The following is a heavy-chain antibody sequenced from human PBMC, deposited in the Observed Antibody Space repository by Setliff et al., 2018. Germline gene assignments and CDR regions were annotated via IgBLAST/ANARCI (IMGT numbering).Heavy chain of an antibody. J-gene: IGHJ5*02. V-gene: IGHV4-4*07. CDR1: GGSISSYF. CDR2: IYTNRTT. CDR3: AREDASGSARRFDP. Sequence: SETLSLTCTVSGGSISSYFWTWVRQPAGKGLEWIGRIYTNRTTNYNPSLRSRVTMSVDTSKNHFSLELSSVTAADTAVYYCAREDASGSARRFDPWGQGTLVTVSS. D-gene: IGHD3-10*01.